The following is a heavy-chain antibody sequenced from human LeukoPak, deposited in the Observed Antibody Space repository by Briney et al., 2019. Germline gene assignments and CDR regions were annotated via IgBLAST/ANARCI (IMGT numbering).Heavy chain of an antibody. Sequence: PGRSLRLSWAASGFTFSSHGMHWDRQAPGKGLEGGGFIWDVGSKKNYANSVKGRFTISRDNSKNPLNLQMNSLRAENTAVYYCAREPRIDCYGSGSHYFYYGMDVWGKGTTVTVSS. V-gene: IGHV3-33*01. CDR1: GFTFSSHG. CDR2: IWDVGSKK. J-gene: IGHJ6*04. CDR3: AREPRIDCYGSGSHYFYYGMDV. D-gene: IGHD3-10*01.